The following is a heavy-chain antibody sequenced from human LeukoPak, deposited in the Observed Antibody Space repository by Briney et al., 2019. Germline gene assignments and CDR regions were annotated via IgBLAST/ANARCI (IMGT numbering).Heavy chain of an antibody. V-gene: IGHV4-59*08. CDR2: IYYSGST. J-gene: IGHJ4*02. CDR3: ARGIITIFGSYFDY. Sequence: KPSETLSLTCTVSGGSISSYYRSWIRQPPGKGLEWIGYIYYSGSTNYNPSLKSRVTISVDTSKNQFSLKLSSVTAAATAVYYCARGIITIFGSYFDYWGQGTLVTVSS. D-gene: IGHD3-3*01. CDR1: GGSISSYY.